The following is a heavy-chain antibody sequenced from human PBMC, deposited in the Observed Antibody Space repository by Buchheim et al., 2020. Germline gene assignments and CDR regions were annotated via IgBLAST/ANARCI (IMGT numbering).Heavy chain of an antibody. D-gene: IGHD5-18*01. V-gene: IGHV1-2*02. CDR1: GGTFSSYA. CDR2: INPNSGGT. Sequence: QVQLVQSGAEVKKPGSSVKVSCKASGGTFSSYAISWVRQAPGQGLEWMGWINPNSGGTNYAQKFQGRVTMTRDTSISTAYMELSRLRSDDTAVYYCARGGVDTAMVTEPTADYWGQGTL. J-gene: IGHJ4*02. CDR3: ARGGVDTAMVTEPTADY.